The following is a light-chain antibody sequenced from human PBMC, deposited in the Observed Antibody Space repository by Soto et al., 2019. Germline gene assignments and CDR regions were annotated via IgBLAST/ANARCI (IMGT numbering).Light chain of an antibody. J-gene: IGKJ5*01. CDR1: QSSRGL. V-gene: IGKV3-11*01. Sequence: VLTQSPVTLSLSPGERATLSCRASQSSRGLLAWYQQKPGQAPRLLIYDAYNRATGIPPRFSGSGYGTDFTLTISSLEPEDSAVYYCQQRHMWPITFGQGTRLEI. CDR2: DAY. CDR3: QQRHMWPIT.